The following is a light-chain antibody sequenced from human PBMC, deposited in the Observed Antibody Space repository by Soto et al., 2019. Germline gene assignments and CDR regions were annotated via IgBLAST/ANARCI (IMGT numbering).Light chain of an antibody. CDR3: SSYTSSSHYV. CDR1: SSDVGGYNY. Sequence: QSVLTQPASVSGSPGQSITISCTGTSSDVGGYNYVSWYQQHPGNAPKLMIYDVSNRPSGVSNRFSGSKSGNTASLTISGRQAEDEADYYCSSYTSSSHYVFGTGTKLTVL. J-gene: IGLJ1*01. CDR2: DVS. V-gene: IGLV2-14*01.